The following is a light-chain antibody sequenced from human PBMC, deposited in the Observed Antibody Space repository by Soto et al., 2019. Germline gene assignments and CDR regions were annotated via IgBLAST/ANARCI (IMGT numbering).Light chain of an antibody. CDR1: QSISSW. Sequence: DIQMTQSPSTLSASVGDRVTLTCRASQSISSWLAWYQQKPRKAPKLLIYDASNLESGVPSRFSGSGSGTEFTLTISSLQPDDFATYYCQQYNTYTLTFGGGTKVEIK. CDR2: DAS. V-gene: IGKV1-5*01. CDR3: QQYNTYTLT. J-gene: IGKJ4*01.